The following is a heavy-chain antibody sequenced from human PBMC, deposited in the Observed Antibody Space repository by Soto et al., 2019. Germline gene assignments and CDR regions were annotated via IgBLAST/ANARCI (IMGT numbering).Heavy chain of an antibody. V-gene: IGHV4-4*02. Sequence: SETLSLTCAVSGVSISSGNWWSWVRQTPQRGLEYIGEIFHDGTANYYPSFERRVAISVDTSKNQFSLKLTSVTAADTAIYFCARLVYDTRLNYMYFDFWGQGARVTVSS. D-gene: IGHD2-8*01. CDR3: ARLVYDTRLNYMYFDF. J-gene: IGHJ4*02. CDR2: IFHDGTA. CDR1: GVSISSGNW.